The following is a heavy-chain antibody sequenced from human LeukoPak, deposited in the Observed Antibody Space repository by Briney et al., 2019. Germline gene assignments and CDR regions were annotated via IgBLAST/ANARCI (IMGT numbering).Heavy chain of an antibody. J-gene: IGHJ6*03. D-gene: IGHD3-10*01. Sequence: ASVKVSCKASGYTFTGYYMHWVRQAPGQGLEWMGWINPNSGGTNYAQKFQGRVTMTRDTSISTAYMELSRLRSDDTAVYYCARAGQIRDLSGYYYYMDVWGKGATVTVSS. CDR1: GYTFTGYY. CDR3: ARAGQIRDLSGYYYYMDV. V-gene: IGHV1-2*02. CDR2: INPNSGGT.